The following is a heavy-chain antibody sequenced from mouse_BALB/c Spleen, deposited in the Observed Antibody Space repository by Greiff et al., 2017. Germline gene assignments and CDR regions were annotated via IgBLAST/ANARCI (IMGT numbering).Heavy chain of an antibody. J-gene: IGHJ4*01. V-gene: IGHV5-6*01. D-gene: IGHD2-14*01. CDR3: ARQGYDDYAMDY. CDR2: ISSGGSYT. CDR1: GFTFSSYG. Sequence: EVQGVESGGDLVKPGGSLKLSCAASGFTFSSYGMSWVRQTPDKRLEWVATISSGGSYTYYPDSVKGRITIYRDNAKNTLYLQMSSLKSEDTAMYYSARQGYDDYAMDYWGQGTSVTVSS.